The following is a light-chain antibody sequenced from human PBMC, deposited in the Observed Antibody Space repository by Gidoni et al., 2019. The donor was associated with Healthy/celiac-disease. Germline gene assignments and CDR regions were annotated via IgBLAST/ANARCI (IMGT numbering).Light chain of an antibody. Sequence: EIVFTQSPGTLSLSPGERATLSCRASQSVSSSYLAWYQQKPGQAPRLLIYGASSRATGIPDRFSGSGSGTDFTLTISRLEPEDFAVYYCQQYGSSWTFXXXTKVEIK. CDR3: QQYGSSWT. CDR1: QSVSSSY. J-gene: IGKJ1*01. V-gene: IGKV3-20*01. CDR2: GAS.